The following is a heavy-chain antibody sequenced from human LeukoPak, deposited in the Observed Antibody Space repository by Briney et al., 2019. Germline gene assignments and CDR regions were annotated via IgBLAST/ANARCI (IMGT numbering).Heavy chain of an antibody. CDR3: ARHRDNSRLWTGAFDS. CDR2: IYYSGST. J-gene: IGHJ3*02. CDR1: GGPISSGSYY. Sequence: KTSETLSLTCTVSGGPISSGSYYWGRIPQPPGKGLEWLGNIYYSGSTSYNPSLKSRVTISVDTSKNQFSLKLSSVAAADTAVYYCARHRDNSRLWTGAFDSWGQGTMVTVSS. V-gene: IGHV4-39*01. D-gene: IGHD3/OR15-3a*01.